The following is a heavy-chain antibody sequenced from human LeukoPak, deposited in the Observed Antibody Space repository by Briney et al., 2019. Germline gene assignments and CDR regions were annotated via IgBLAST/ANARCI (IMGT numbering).Heavy chain of an antibody. CDR3: ARGGITMIVPIL. Sequence: SQTLSLTCAISGDSVSNKNTAWNWIRQSPSRGLEWLGRTYYRSKWHNTYAASVKSRITINPDTSKNQFSLQLNSVTPEDTAVYYCARGGITMIVPILWGQGTLVTVSS. D-gene: IGHD3-22*01. J-gene: IGHJ4*02. CDR1: GDSVSNKNTA. CDR2: TYYRSKWHN. V-gene: IGHV6-1*01.